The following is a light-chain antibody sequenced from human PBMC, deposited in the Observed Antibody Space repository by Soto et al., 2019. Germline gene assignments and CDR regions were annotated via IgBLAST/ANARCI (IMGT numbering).Light chain of an antibody. CDR2: EVS. V-gene: IGLV2-14*01. J-gene: IGLJ3*02. CDR1: SSDVGGYNY. CDR3: SSYTSSSNWV. Sequence: QSALTQPASVSGSPGQSITISCTGNSSDVGGYNYVSWYQQHPGKAPKLMIYEVSNRPSGVSNRFSGSKSGNTASLTISGLQAEDEADYYCSSYTSSSNWVFGGGTQLTVL.